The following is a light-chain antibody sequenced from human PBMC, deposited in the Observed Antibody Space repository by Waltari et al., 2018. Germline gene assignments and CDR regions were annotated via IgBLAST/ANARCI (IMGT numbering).Light chain of an antibody. J-gene: IGLJ3*02. V-gene: IGLV3-25*03. CDR2: KDS. CDR1: ALPKQY. CDR3: QSADTSGSRWV. Sequence: SYELTQPPSVSASPGQTARITCSGDALPKQYAYWYQQKPGQAPILVIYKDSERPSGIPERFSGSSSGTIVTLTISGVQAEDEADYYCQSADTSGSRWVFGGGTKLTVL.